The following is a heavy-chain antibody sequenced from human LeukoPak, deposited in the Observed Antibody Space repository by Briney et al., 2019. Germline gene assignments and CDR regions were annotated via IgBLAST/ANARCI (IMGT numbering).Heavy chain of an antibody. CDR3: AKSYYYDSSGYYPPSPYDY. J-gene: IGHJ4*02. CDR1: GFTFSTYA. Sequence: GGSLRLSCAASGFTFSTYAMSWVRQAPGKGLEWVSAISGSGGTTYYADSVKGRFTISRDNSKNRLYLHMNSLRAEDTAVYYCAKSYYYDSSGYYPPSPYDYWGQGTLVTASS. CDR2: ISGSGGTT. V-gene: IGHV3-23*01. D-gene: IGHD3-22*01.